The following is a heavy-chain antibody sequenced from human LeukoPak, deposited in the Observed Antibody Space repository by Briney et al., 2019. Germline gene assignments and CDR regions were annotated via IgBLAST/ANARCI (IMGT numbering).Heavy chain of an antibody. CDR2: ISYDGSNK. V-gene: IGHV3-30*03. J-gene: IGHJ6*03. Sequence: PGGSLRLSCAASGFTFSSYGMHWVRQAPGKGLEWVAVISYDGSNKYYADSVKGRFTISKDNAKNSVYLQMNSLRAEDTAVYYCARDLYYYYYMDVWGKGTTVTVSS. CDR3: ARDLYYYYYMDV. CDR1: GFTFSSYG.